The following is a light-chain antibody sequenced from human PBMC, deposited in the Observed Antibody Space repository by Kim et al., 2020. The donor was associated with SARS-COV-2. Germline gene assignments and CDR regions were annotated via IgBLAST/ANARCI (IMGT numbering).Light chain of an antibody. V-gene: IGKV1-27*01. J-gene: IGKJ1*01. CDR1: QGISSN. CDR3: QECNGPPWT. Sequence: DIQMTQSPSSLSASVGDRVTITCRASQGISSNVAWYQQKPGEVPQLLMYDASVLQSGVPSRFSGSGSGTDFTLTISSLQPEDAATYYCQECNGPPWTFGQGTKVDIK. CDR2: DAS.